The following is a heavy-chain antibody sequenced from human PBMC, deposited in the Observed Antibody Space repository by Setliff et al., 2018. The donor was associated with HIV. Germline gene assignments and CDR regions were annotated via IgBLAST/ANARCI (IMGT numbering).Heavy chain of an antibody. J-gene: IGHJ4*02. CDR1: GYTFTSYG. V-gene: IGHV1-18*01. CDR3: ARNGAIFGVVISQYYFDY. Sequence: SVKVSCKASGYTFTSYGISWVRQAPGQGLEWMGWISAYNGNTNYAQKLQGRVTMTTDTSTSTAYMELRSLRSDDTAVYYCARNGAIFGVVISQYYFDYWGQGTLVTVSS. CDR2: ISAYNGNT. D-gene: IGHD3-3*01.